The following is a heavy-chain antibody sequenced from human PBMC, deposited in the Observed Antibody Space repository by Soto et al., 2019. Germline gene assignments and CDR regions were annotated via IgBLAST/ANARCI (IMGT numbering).Heavy chain of an antibody. CDR1: GYTFTNFA. Sequence: QVLLVQPGAEVKKPGASVKVSCKASGYTFTNFAMHWVRQAPGQKLEWMGWINAGNGDTKYPQNFQGRVTFTRDTSATTAYMELSSLRSEDTAVYYCARGNSGRYDIPLFWGQGTLLTVSS. D-gene: IGHD6-19*01. CDR3: ARGNSGRYDIPLF. V-gene: IGHV1-3*01. CDR2: INAGNGDT. J-gene: IGHJ4*02.